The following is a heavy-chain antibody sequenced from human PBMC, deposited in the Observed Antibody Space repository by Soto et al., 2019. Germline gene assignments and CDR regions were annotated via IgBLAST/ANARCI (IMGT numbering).Heavy chain of an antibody. CDR2: MNPNSGNT. CDR1: GYTFTSYD. J-gene: IGHJ4*02. D-gene: IGHD4-4*01. Sequence: ASVKVSCKASGYTFTSYDINWVRQATGQGLEWMGWMNPNSGNTGYAQKFQGRDTITRDTSASTACMELSSLRSEDTAVYYCARDAMTTEFDYWGQGTLVTVSS. CDR3: ARDAMTTEFDY. V-gene: IGHV1-8*01.